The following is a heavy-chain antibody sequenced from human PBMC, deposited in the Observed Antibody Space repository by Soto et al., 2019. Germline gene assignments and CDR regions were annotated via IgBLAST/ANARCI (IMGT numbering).Heavy chain of an antibody. J-gene: IGHJ6*02. CDR2: INPNSGGT. D-gene: IGHD3-10*01. CDR3: ARDTYGSGSYYDPLYYYYGMDV. CDR1: GYTFTGYY. V-gene: IGHV1-2*04. Sequence: GASVKVSCKASGYTFTGYYMHWVRQAPGQGLEWMGWINPNSGGTNYAQKFQGWVTMTRDTSISTAYMELSRLRSDDTAVYYCARDTYGSGSYYDPLYYYYGMDVSGQGTTVTVS.